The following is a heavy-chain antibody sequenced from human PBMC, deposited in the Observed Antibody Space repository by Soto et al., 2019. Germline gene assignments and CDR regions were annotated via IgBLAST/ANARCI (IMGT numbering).Heavy chain of an antibody. CDR2: IYATGTT. V-gene: IGHV4-4*07. CDR1: VASISGFY. D-gene: IGHD1-1*01. CDR3: VRDGTKTLRDWFDP. J-gene: IGHJ5*02. Sequence: SEALSLTCTVSVASISGFYWSWIRKSAGKGLEWIGLIYATGTTDYNPSLKSRVMMSVDTSKKQFSLKLRSVTAADTAVYYCVRDGTKTLRDWFDPWGQGISITVSS.